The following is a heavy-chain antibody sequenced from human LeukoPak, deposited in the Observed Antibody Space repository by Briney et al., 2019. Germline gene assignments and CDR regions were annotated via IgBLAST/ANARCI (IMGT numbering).Heavy chain of an antibody. CDR1: GGSFSGYY. CDR3: ARGGRSTIFGVVIIGNNWFDP. Sequence: PSETLSLTCAVYGGSFSGYYWSWIRQPPGKGLEWIGEINHSGSTNYNPSLKSRVPIPVDTSKNQFSLKLSSVTAADTAVYYCARGGRSTIFGVVIIGNNWFDPWGQGTLVTVSS. J-gene: IGHJ5*02. V-gene: IGHV4-34*01. CDR2: INHSGST. D-gene: IGHD3-3*01.